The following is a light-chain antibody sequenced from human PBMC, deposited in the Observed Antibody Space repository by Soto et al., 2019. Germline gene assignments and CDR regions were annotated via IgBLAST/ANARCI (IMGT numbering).Light chain of an antibody. CDR1: QSVSSW. CDR2: DAS. CDR3: QKYNGAPRT. Sequence: DIQLTQSPSTLSASVGDSVTITCRASQSVSSWLAWYQQKPGRAPRLLIYDASKLEAGVPSRFSGSGSETELSLTISSLQPEDFATYYCQKYNGAPRTFGQGTKVDIK. V-gene: IGKV1-5*01. J-gene: IGKJ1*01.